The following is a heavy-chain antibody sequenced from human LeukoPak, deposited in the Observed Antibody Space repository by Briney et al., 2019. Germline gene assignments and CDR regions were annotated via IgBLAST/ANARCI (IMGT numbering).Heavy chain of an antibody. Sequence: GGSLRLSCAASGFTFSSYSMNWVRQAPGKGLEWVSSISSSSSYIYYADSVKGRFTISRDNAKNSLYLQMNSLRAEDTAVYYCARDREAGSTGFDLWGQGTLVTVSS. CDR2: ISSSSSYI. J-gene: IGHJ5*02. CDR1: GFTFSSYS. V-gene: IGHV3-21*01. D-gene: IGHD1-1*01. CDR3: ARDREAGSTGFDL.